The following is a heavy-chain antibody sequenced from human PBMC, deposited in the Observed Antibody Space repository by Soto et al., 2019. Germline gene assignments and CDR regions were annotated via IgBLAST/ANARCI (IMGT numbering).Heavy chain of an antibody. D-gene: IGHD6-19*01. CDR1: GFTFSSYA. CDR2: ISGSGGST. CDR3: AKALGSIAVANNWFDP. Sequence: GGSLRLSCAASGFTFSSYAMSWVRQAPGKGLEWVSAISGSGGSTYYADSVKGRFTISRDNSKNTLYLQMNSLRAEDTAVYYCAKALGSIAVANNWFDPWGQGTLVTVSS. J-gene: IGHJ5*02. V-gene: IGHV3-23*01.